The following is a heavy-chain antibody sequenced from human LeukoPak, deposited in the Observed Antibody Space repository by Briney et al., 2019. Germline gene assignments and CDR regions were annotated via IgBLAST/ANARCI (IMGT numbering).Heavy chain of an antibody. CDR1: GFTFSSYS. CDR3: ARERPIVVVDDAFDI. CDR2: ISSSSSYI. J-gene: IGHJ3*02. V-gene: IGHV3-21*01. Sequence: GGSLRLPCAASGFTFSSYSMNWVRQAPGKGLEWVSSISSSSSYIYYADSVKGRFTISRDNAKNSLYLQMNSLRAEDTAVYYCARERPIVVVDDAFDIWGQGTMVTVSS. D-gene: IGHD2-21*01.